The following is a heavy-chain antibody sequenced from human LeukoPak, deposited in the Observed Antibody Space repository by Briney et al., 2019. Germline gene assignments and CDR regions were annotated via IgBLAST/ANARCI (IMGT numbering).Heavy chain of an antibody. CDR3: ARDGRCSSTSCYRPHGMDV. J-gene: IGHJ6*02. Sequence: GRSLRLSCAASGFTFSTYAMHWVRQAPGKGLEWVANIKQDGSEKYYVDSVKGRFTISRDNAKNSLYLQMNSLRAEDTAVYYCARDGRCSSTSCYRPHGMDVWGQGTTVTVSS. D-gene: IGHD2-2*01. CDR2: IKQDGSEK. V-gene: IGHV3-7*01. CDR1: GFTFSTYA.